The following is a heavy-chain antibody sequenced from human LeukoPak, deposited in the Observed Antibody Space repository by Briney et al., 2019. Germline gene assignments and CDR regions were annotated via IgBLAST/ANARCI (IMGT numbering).Heavy chain of an antibody. J-gene: IGHJ3*02. Sequence: SETLSLTCTVSGGSISSYYWSWIRQPPGKGLEWIGYIYYSGSTNYNPSLKSRVTISVDTSKNQFSLKLSSVTAADTAVYYCARDVHDYGDYGDLGDAFDIWGQGTMVTVSS. CDR2: IYYSGST. CDR3: ARDVHDYGDYGDLGDAFDI. CDR1: GGSISSYY. D-gene: IGHD4-17*01. V-gene: IGHV4-59*01.